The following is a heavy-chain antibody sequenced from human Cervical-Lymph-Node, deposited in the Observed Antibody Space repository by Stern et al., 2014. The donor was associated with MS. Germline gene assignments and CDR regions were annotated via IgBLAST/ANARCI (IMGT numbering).Heavy chain of an antibody. Sequence: VQLVESGGGVVQPGRSLRVSCAGSGFTFSSYPIYWVRQAPGKCLEWVGVITYDGSKTHYEDSVKGRFSLSRDNSKITVSLQMNSLTTEDTAVYFCARGSRGMDVWGQGTTVTVAS. CDR1: GFTFSSYP. CDR3: ARGSRGMDV. V-gene: IGHV3-30-3*01. J-gene: IGHJ6*02. D-gene: IGHD3-10*01. CDR2: ITYDGSKT.